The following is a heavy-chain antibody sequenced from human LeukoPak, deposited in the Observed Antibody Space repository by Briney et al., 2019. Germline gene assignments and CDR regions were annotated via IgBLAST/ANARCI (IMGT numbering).Heavy chain of an antibody. CDR2: IYYSGST. CDR1: GGSMSSSSYY. D-gene: IGHD6-13*01. V-gene: IGHV4-39*01. J-gene: IGHJ5*02. Sequence: PSETLSLTCTVSGGSMSSSSYYWGWIRQPPGKGLEWIGNIYYSGSTDYNPSLKSRVTISVDTSKNQFSLKLSSVTAADTAMYYCARMFRSSWYINWFDPWGQGTLVTVSS. CDR3: ARMFRSSWYINWFDP.